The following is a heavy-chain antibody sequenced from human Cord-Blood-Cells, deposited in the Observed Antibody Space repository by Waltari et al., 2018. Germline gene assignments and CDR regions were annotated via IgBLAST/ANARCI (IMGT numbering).Heavy chain of an antibody. V-gene: IGHV4-34*01. CDR2: INHSGST. D-gene: IGHD6-13*01. CDR3: ARGVIAAAATDAFDI. Sequence: QVQLQPWGAGLLKPSETPSLTCAGYGGSFSGYFWSWIRQPPGKGLEWIGEINHSGSTNYNPSLKSRVTISVDTSKNQFSLKLSSVTAADTAVYYCARGVIAAAATDAFDIWGQGTMVTVSS. CDR1: GGSFSGYF. J-gene: IGHJ3*02.